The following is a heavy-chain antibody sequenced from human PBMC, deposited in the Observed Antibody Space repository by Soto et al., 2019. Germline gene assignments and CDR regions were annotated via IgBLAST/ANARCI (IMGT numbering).Heavy chain of an antibody. J-gene: IGHJ6*03. CDR3: ATYCSGGSCYSERGLDYYYYMDV. V-gene: IGHV4-39*01. Sequence: SETLSLTCTVSGGSISSSSYYWGWIRQPPGKGLEWIGSIYYSGSTYYNPSLKSRVTISVDTSKNQFSLKLSSVTAADTAVYYCATYCSGGSCYSERGLDYYYYMDVWGKGTTVTVSS. CDR1: GGSISSSSYY. CDR2: IYYSGST. D-gene: IGHD2-15*01.